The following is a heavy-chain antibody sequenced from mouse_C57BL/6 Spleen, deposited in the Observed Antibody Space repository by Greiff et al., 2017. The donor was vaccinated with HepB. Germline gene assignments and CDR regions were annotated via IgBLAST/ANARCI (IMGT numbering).Heavy chain of an antibody. CDR2: IYPGDGDT. J-gene: IGHJ2*01. Sequence: QVQLKESGPELVKPGASVKISCKAPGYAFSSSWMNWVKQRPGKGLEWIGRIYPGDGDTNYNGKFKGKATLTADKSSSTAYMQLSSLTSEDSAVYFCARSPRYFDYWGQGTTLTVSS. CDR1: GYAFSSSW. V-gene: IGHV1-82*01. CDR3: ARSPRYFDY.